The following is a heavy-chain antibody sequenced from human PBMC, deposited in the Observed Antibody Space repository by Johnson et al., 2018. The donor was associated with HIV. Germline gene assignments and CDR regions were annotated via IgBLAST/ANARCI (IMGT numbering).Heavy chain of an antibody. D-gene: IGHD2-15*01. CDR3: ARSKDCSGGSCPDAFDI. Sequence: QVQLVESGGGLVQPGGSLRLSCAASGFIFSNYYMSWIRQAPGKGLEWVSYISSSGNTIYSADSVQGRFTISRDNARNSLYLQMNSLRVEDTAVYYCARSKDCSGGSCPDAFDIWGQGTMVTVSS. CDR1: GFIFSNYY. CDR2: ISSSGNTI. J-gene: IGHJ3*02. V-gene: IGHV3-11*04.